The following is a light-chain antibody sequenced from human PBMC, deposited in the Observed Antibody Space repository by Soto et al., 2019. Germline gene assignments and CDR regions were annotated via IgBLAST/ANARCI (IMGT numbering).Light chain of an antibody. CDR3: QNIDSAPQT. CDR2: EAS. J-gene: IGKJ1*01. CDR1: QGIRHY. V-gene: IGKV1-27*01. Sequence: DIQMIQSPSFLSASVGDRVTITCRASQGIRHYLAWYQQKPGKVPKLLIYEASNLQSGVPSRFRGSRTGTEFTLTISSLQPEDVATYYCQNIDSAPQTFVQGTKVEIK.